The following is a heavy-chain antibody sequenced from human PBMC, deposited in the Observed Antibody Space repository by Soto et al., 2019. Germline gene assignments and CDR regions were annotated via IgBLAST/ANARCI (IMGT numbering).Heavy chain of an antibody. CDR2: IYYSGST. CDR1: GGSISSYY. J-gene: IGHJ6*02. CDR3: ARGFLAAAGKGYYYYYGMDV. V-gene: IGHV4-59*01. Sequence: LSLTCTVSGGSISSYYWSWIRQPPGKGLEWIGYIYYSGSTNYNPSLKSRVTISVDTSKNQFSLKLSSVTAADTAVYYCARGFLAAAGKGYYYYYGMDVWGQGTTVTVSS. D-gene: IGHD6-13*01.